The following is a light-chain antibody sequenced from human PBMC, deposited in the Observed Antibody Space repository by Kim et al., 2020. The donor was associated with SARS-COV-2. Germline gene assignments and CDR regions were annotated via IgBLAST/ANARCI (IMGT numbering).Light chain of an antibody. V-gene: IGKV3-11*01. CDR2: GAS. CDR3: QQRSNRLT. Sequence: SLSPGEGATLSRRASESFGTFLAGYQHKPGQAPRLLIYGASKRATDIPPRFRGSGSGTDFTLTISSLEPEDFALYYCQQRSNRLTFGQGTRLEIK. CDR1: ESFGTF. J-gene: IGKJ5*01.